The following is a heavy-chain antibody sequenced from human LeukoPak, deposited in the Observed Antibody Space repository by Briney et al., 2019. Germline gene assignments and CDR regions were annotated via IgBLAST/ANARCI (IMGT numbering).Heavy chain of an antibody. CDR2: IYYSGST. D-gene: IGHD3/OR15-3a*01. CDR1: GGSISSYY. V-gene: IGHV4-59*12. CDR3: ARFWTHEDAFDI. Sequence: SETLSLTCAVSGGSISSYYWSWIRQPPGKGLEWIGYIYYSGSTNYNPSLKSRVTISVDTSKNQFSLKLSSVTAADTAVYYCARFWTHEDAFDIWGQGTMVTVSS. J-gene: IGHJ3*02.